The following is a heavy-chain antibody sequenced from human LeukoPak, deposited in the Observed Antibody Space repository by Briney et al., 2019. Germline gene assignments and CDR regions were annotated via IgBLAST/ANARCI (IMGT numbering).Heavy chain of an antibody. Sequence: SETLSLTCTVSGGSISSYYWNWIRQPPGKGLEWIGYIYYSGSTNYNPSLKSRVTISVDTSKNQFSLKLSSVTAADTAVYYCARATYHYFDYWGQGTLVTVSS. J-gene: IGHJ4*02. V-gene: IGHV4-59*01. D-gene: IGHD3-16*01. CDR2: IYYSGST. CDR3: ARATYHYFDY. CDR1: GGSISSYY.